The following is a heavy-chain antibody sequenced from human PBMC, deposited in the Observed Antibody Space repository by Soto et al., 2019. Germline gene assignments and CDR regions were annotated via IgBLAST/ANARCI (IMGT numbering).Heavy chain of an antibody. V-gene: IGHV1-3*01. Sequence: QVQLVQSGAEVKKPGASVKVSCRASAYMFTRYAVHWVRQAPGQGLEWMGWINAGNGNTKYSQKFQGRVSFTRDTYATTAYMEVSSLRSEDTAVYYCARCYYENSGSGWYYYGMDVWGQGTTVIVSS. CDR3: ARCYYENSGSGWYYYGMDV. CDR2: INAGNGNT. CDR1: AYMFTRYA. J-gene: IGHJ6*02. D-gene: IGHD3-22*01.